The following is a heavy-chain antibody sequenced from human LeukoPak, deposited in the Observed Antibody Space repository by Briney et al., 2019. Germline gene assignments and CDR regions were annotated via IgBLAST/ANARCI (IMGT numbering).Heavy chain of an antibody. D-gene: IGHD3-22*01. J-gene: IGHJ4*02. CDR1: GFTFSGSA. V-gene: IGHV3-73*01. CDR3: TRHVGGGDSSGSYFDN. CDR2: IRSTANNYAT. Sequence: GGSLRLSCAASGFTFSGSAMHWVRQASGKGLERVGRIRSTANNYATAYAASVKGRFTISRDDSKNTAYLQMNSLKTEDTAVYYCTRHVGGGDSSGSYFDNWGQGTLVTVSS.